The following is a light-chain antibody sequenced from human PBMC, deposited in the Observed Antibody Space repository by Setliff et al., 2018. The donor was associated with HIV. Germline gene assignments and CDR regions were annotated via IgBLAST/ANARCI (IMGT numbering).Light chain of an antibody. CDR1: SSNIGAGYD. J-gene: IGLJ2*01. Sequence: VLTQPPSVSGAPGQRVTISCTGSSSNIGAGYDVHWYQQLPGTAPKLLIYGNSNRPSGVPDRFSGSKSGTSASLAITGLQAEDETDYYCQSYDSSLSGWVFGGGTKVTVL. CDR3: QSYDSSLSGWV. V-gene: IGLV1-40*01. CDR2: GNS.